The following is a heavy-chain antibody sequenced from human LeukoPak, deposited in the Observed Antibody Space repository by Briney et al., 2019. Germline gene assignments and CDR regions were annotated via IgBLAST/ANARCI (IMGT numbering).Heavy chain of an antibody. CDR1: GYTFTSYD. CDR3: TRAFYGSGSHLDY. V-gene: IGHV1-8*03. Sequence: ASVKVSCKASGYTFTSYDINWVRQATGQGLEWMGWMNPNSGNTGYAKKFQGRVTITRTTSISTAYMELSSLRSEDTAVYYCTRAFYGSGSHLDYWGQGTLVTVSS. J-gene: IGHJ4*02. D-gene: IGHD3-10*01. CDR2: MNPNSGNT.